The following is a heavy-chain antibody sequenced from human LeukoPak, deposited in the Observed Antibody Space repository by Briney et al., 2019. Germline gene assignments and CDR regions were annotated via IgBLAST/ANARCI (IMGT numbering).Heavy chain of an antibody. J-gene: IGHJ6*03. Sequence: GGSLRLSCAASGVTFSSYTMSWVRQAPGKGLEWVSAISGSGGSTYYADSVKGRFTISRDNSKSTLYLQMNSLRAEDTAVYYCANPFSTPRSNYYIDVWGKGTTVTVSS. D-gene: IGHD2-2*01. CDR3: ANPFSTPRSNYYIDV. V-gene: IGHV3-23*01. CDR1: GVTFSSYT. CDR2: ISGSGGST.